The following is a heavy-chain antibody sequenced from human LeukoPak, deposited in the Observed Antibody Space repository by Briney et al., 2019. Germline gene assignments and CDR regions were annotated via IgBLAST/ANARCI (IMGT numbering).Heavy chain of an antibody. J-gene: IGHJ3*02. V-gene: IGHV4-61*09. CDR1: GGTISSGDYF. CDR2: ISSSGGT. D-gene: IGHD3-10*01. CDR3: AKSNGYGLVDI. Sequence: PSETLSLTCTVSGGTISSGDYFWSWVRKPAGKGLEWIGHISSSGGTNCYPSLKSRVTISLDTPKNQFSLKLSSVTAADTAVYYCAKSNGYGLVDIWGQGTMVTVSS.